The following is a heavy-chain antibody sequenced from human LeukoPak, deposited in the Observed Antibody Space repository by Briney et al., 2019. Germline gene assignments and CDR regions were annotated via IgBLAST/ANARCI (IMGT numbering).Heavy chain of an antibody. CDR3: ARRPIPREFDSSSSYDFDY. D-gene: IGHD6-6*01. CDR1: GYSFTSYW. J-gene: IGHJ4*02. CDR2: IYPGDSDA. V-gene: IGHV5-51*01. Sequence: GESLQISCKGSGYSFTSYWIGWVRQMPGNGLEWMGIIYPGDSDARYSPSFQGQVTISADKSISTAYLQWSSLKASDTAMYSCARRPIPREFDSSSSYDFDYWGQGTLVTVSS.